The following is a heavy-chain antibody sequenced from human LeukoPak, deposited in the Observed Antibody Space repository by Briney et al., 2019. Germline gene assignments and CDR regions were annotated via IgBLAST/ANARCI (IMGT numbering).Heavy chain of an antibody. V-gene: IGHV3-21*01. D-gene: IGHD3-22*01. Sequence: GGTLRLSCAASGFTFSSYSMNWVRQAPGKGLEWVSSITSSSSYIYYADSVKGRFTISRDNAKNSLYLQMNSLRAEDTAVYYCARHVVAVGFDYWGQGTLVTVSS. CDR2: ITSSSSYI. CDR1: GFTFSSYS. J-gene: IGHJ4*02. CDR3: ARHVVAVGFDY.